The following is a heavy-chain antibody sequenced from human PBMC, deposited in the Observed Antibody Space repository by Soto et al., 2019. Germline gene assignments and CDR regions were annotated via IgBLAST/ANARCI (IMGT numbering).Heavy chain of an antibody. J-gene: IGHJ4*02. CDR2: IWYDGSNK. CDR3: ARTHCSSTSCYEGDLHFDY. CDR1: GFTFSSYG. D-gene: IGHD2-2*01. V-gene: IGHV3-33*01. Sequence: QVQLVESGGGVVQPGRSLRLSCAASGFTFSSYGMHWVRQAPGKGLEWVAVIWYDGSNKYYADSVKGRFTISRDNSKNTLYLQMNSLRAEDTAVYYCARTHCSSTSCYEGDLHFDYCGQGTLVTVSS.